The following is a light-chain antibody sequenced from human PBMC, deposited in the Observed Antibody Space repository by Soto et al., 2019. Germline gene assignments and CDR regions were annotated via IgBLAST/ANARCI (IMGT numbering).Light chain of an antibody. CDR3: LQDINYPWT. CDR2: GAS. J-gene: IGKJ1*01. CDR1: QGIGNA. V-gene: IGKV1-6*01. Sequence: IQMTQSPSSLSASAGERVTISCRASQGIGNALGWYQQKPGQPPKVLIYGASNLQTGVPPRFSGSGSGTDFTLAISSLQPEDSATYYCLQDINYPWTFGQGTKVEIK.